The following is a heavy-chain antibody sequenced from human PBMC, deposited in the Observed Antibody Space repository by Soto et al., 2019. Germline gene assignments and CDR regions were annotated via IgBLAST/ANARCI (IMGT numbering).Heavy chain of an antibody. D-gene: IGHD4-4*01. CDR2: INAGNGDT. J-gene: IGHJ5*02. V-gene: IGHV1-3*01. CDR3: AGWSNGNDYSWFDP. Sequence: ASVKVSCKASGYTFSSYAMHWVRQAPGQRLEWMGWINAGNGDTKYSQKLQGRVTITRDTSATTAYMELSSLRSEDTAVYYCAGWSNGNDYSWFDPWGQGTLVTVSS. CDR1: GYTFSSYA.